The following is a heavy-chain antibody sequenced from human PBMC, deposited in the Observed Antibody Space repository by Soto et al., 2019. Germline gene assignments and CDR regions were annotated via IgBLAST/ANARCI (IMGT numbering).Heavy chain of an antibody. CDR2: INSDGSDT. Sequence: EMQLVESGGGLVQPGGSLRLSCAASGFTFSSYWRNWVRQGPGKGLVWVSRINSDGSDTSYADSVKGRFTISRDNAKNTLYLQMNSLRAEDTAVYYCARLDSSSWAFDYWGQGTLVTVSS. CDR1: GFTFSSYW. V-gene: IGHV3-74*01. D-gene: IGHD6-13*01. CDR3: ARLDSSSWAFDY. J-gene: IGHJ4*02.